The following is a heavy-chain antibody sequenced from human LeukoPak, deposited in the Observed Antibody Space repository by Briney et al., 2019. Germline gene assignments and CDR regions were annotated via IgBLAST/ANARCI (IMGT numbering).Heavy chain of an antibody. D-gene: IGHD1-14*01. J-gene: IGHJ4*02. CDR2: IIGSSSTV. CDR3: ARDRYTRRYFDY. Sequence: PGWSLRLSCAASGFNFNHFWMSWVRQAPGKGLEWVSYIIGSSSTVHYADSVKGRLTISRDNANNSLYLQMNSLRAEDTAVYYCARDRYTRRYFDYWGQGTLVTVSS. CDR1: GFNFNHFW. V-gene: IGHV3-48*04.